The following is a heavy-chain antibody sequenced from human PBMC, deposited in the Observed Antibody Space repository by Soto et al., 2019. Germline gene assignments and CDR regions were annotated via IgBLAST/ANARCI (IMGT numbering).Heavy chain of an antibody. Sequence: PSETLSLTCTVSGGSISSGDYYWSWIRQPPGKGLEWIGYIYYSGSTYYNPSLKSRVTISVDTSKSQFSLKLSSVTAADTAVYYCARAGIAAAGTPFDYWGQGTLVTVSS. V-gene: IGHV4-30-4*01. CDR1: GGSISSGDYY. J-gene: IGHJ4*02. CDR2: IYYSGST. D-gene: IGHD6-13*01. CDR3: ARAGIAAAGTPFDY.